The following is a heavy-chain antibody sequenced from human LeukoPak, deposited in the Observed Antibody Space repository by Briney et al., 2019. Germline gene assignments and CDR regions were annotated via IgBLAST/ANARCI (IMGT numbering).Heavy chain of an antibody. D-gene: IGHD3-22*01. V-gene: IGHV4-34*01. J-gene: IGHJ4*02. Sequence: SETLSLTCAVYGGSFSGYYWSWIRQPPGKGLEWIGEINHSGSTNYNPSLKSRVTISVDTSKNQFSLKLSPVTAADTAVYYCASRYDTGPDYWGQGTLVTVSS. CDR3: ASRYDTGPDY. CDR1: GGSFSGYY. CDR2: INHSGST.